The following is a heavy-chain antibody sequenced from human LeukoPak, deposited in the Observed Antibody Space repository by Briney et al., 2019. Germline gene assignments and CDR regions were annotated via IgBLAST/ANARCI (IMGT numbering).Heavy chain of an antibody. CDR2: ISSRTGNT. J-gene: IGHJ4*02. D-gene: IGHD2-2*01. CDR1: GASISSSNW. CDR3: AKIYCSSITCYVDF. V-gene: IGHV4-4*02. Sequence: SGTLSLTCAVTGASISSSNWWGWVRQSPGKGLEWIGDISSRTGNTNYNPSLTRRVTMSLDKSNNHFFLRLSSVTAADTAVYFCAKIYCSSITCYVDFWGQGTLVTVSS.